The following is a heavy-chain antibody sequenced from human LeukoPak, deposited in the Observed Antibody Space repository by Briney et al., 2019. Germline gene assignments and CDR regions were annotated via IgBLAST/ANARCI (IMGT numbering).Heavy chain of an antibody. CDR2: IEADGTEK. D-gene: IGHD6-13*01. CDR3: ARDPAAWDY. V-gene: IGHV3-7*04. Sequence: GGSLRLSCVASGFTFKNYWMSWVRQAPRKGLEWVANIEADGTEKYYVDSVKGRFTVSRDNARNSLYLQMSSLRVEDTAVYYCARDPAAWDYWGQGTLVTVSS. J-gene: IGHJ4*02. CDR1: GFTFKNYW.